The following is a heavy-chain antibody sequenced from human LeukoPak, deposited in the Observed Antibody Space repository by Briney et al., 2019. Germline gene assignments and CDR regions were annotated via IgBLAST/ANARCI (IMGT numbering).Heavy chain of an antibody. CDR2: VYYTGTA. V-gene: IGHV4-39*01. CDR3: ARQASRFDP. Sequence: SETLSLTCTISGGSISNRLYYWGWIRQRPGQGLEYIGGVYYTGTASYAPSLKSRVTMSVDTSRNQFSLKLTSMTDADTAFYYCARQASRFDPWGQGTLVTVSS. CDR1: GGSISNRLYY. J-gene: IGHJ5*02.